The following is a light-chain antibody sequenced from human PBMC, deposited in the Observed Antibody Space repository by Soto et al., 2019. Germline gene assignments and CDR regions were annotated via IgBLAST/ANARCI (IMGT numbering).Light chain of an antibody. Sequence: EVVLTQSPATLSLSPGERATLSCRASENVRTFVDWYQQKPGQAPRLLIYGASNRATGIPARFSGSGSGTDFTLTISNLEPEDFAVYYCQQRSNWPSITFGQGTRLEIK. CDR2: GAS. CDR1: ENVRTF. CDR3: QQRSNWPSIT. J-gene: IGKJ5*01. V-gene: IGKV3-11*01.